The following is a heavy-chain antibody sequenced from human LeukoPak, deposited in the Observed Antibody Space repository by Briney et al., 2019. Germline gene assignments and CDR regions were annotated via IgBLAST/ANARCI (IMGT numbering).Heavy chain of an antibody. V-gene: IGHV4-34*01. Sequence: AETLSLTCAVYGVSFSGYYWSWIRQPPGKGLEWIGEINHSGSTNYNPSLKSRVTISVDTSKNQFSLKLSSVTAADTAVYYCARGQYSNQDPFDYWGQGTLVTVSS. CDR2: INHSGST. J-gene: IGHJ4*02. CDR3: ARGQYSNQDPFDY. CDR1: GVSFSGYY. D-gene: IGHD4-11*01.